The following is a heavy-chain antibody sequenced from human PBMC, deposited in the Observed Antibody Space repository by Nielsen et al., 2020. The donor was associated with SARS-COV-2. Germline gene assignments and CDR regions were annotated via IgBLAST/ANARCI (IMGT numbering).Heavy chain of an antibody. CDR2: SNQGGDA. V-gene: IGHV4-34*01. CDR1: GGSLRGYF. CDR3: ARGTYNFRSYSSSGMDV. D-gene: IGHD3-3*01. Sequence: SETLSLTCTVYGGSLRGYFWIWLRQPPGKGPEWIGESNQGGDANYSPSLKNRVTISMDTSKMQFSLRLTSVTAADTGTYFCARGTYNFRSYSSSGMDVWGQGTTVIVSS. J-gene: IGHJ6*02.